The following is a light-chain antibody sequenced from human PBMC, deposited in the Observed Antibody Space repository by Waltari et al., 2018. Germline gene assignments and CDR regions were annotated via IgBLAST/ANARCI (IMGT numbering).Light chain of an antibody. CDR1: QSVSSSY. V-gene: IGKV3-20*01. CDR3: QQYGSSPPNT. Sequence: EIVFTQSPGTLSLSPWERATLSCRASQSVSSSYLAWYQQKPGQAPRLLIYGASSRATGIPDRFSGSGSGTDFTLTISRLEPEDFAVYYCQQYGSSPPNTFGGGTKVEIK. J-gene: IGKJ4*01. CDR2: GAS.